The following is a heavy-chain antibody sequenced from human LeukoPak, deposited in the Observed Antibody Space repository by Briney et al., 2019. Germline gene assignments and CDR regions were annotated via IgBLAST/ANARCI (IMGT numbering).Heavy chain of an antibody. CDR2: ISGSSGST. CDR1: GFTFSSYA. Sequence: GGSLRLSCAASGFTFSSYAMSWVRQAPGKGLEWVSGISGSSGSTYYADSVKGRFTISRDNSKNTLYLQMNSLRAEDTAVYYCAKVGGITIYSFGPDYWGQGTLVTVSS. V-gene: IGHV3-23*01. D-gene: IGHD3-9*01. CDR3: AKVGGITIYSFGPDY. J-gene: IGHJ4*02.